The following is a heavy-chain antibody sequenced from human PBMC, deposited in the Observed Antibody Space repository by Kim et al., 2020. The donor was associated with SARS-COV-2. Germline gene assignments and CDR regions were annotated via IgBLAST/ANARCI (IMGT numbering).Heavy chain of an antibody. J-gene: IGHJ4*02. CDR1: SDSINNSNSY. CDR2: IYHATGAT. V-gene: IGHV4-39*07. Sequence: SETLSLICSVSSDSINNSNSYWGWIRQSPGKGLEWIGSIYHATGATFYNPSLKSRVTISVNTSNNQFSLKLTSVAAADTAVYYCTRDPYYWGPGALVTVSS. CDR3: TRDPYY.